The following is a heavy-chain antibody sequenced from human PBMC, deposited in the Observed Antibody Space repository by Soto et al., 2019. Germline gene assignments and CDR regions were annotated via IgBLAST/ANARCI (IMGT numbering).Heavy chain of an antibody. CDR2: IYYSGST. CDR1: GGSISSYY. V-gene: IGHV4-59*08. D-gene: IGHD1-26*01. J-gene: IGHJ4*02. CDR3: ATGRKPWSDY. Sequence: QVQLQEPGPGLVKPSETLSLTCTVSGGSISSYYWSWIRQPPGKGLEWIGYIYYSGSTNYNPSLKSRVTISVDTSKNQFSLKLSSVTAADTAVYYCATGRKPWSDYWGQGTLVTVSS.